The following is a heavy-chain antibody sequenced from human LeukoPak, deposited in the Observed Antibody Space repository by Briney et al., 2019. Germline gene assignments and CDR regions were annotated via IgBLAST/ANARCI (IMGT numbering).Heavy chain of an antibody. CDR3: ARPYSSGWYGSAFDI. Sequence: SETLSLTCAAYGGSFSGYYWSWIRQPPGKGLEWIGEINHSGSTNYNPSLKSRVTISVDTSKNQFSLKLSSVTAADTAVYYCARPYSSGWYGSAFDIWGQGTMVTVSS. D-gene: IGHD6-19*01. CDR2: INHSGST. V-gene: IGHV4-34*01. CDR1: GGSFSGYY. J-gene: IGHJ3*02.